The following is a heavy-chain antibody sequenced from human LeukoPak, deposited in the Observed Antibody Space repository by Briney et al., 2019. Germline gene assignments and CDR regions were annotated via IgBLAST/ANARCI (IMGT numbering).Heavy chain of an antibody. D-gene: IGHD6-13*01. CDR3: ARAGSSSWYSNRFDP. CDR2: INSDGSST. Sequence: GGSLRLSCAASGFTFSSYWMHWVRQAPGKGLVWVSRINSDGSSTSYADSVKGRFTISRDNAKYTLYLQMNSLRAEDTAVYYCARAGSSSWYSNRFDPWGQGTLVTVSS. J-gene: IGHJ5*02. CDR1: GFTFSSYW. V-gene: IGHV3-74*01.